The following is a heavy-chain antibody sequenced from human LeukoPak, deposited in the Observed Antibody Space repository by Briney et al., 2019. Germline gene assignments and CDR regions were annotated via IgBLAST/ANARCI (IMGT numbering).Heavy chain of an antibody. CDR1: GFTFSNYW. CDR2: ISQDGSGK. D-gene: IGHD1-1*01. V-gene: IGHV3-7*03. J-gene: IGHJ6*02. Sequence: GGSLRLPCGASGFTFSNYWMSWVRQAPGKGLEWVINISQDGSGKNYADSVEGRFTISKDNAKNSLYLQMNSLRAEDTAVYYCARRGTGHGMDVWGQGTTVIVSS. CDR3: ARRGTGHGMDV.